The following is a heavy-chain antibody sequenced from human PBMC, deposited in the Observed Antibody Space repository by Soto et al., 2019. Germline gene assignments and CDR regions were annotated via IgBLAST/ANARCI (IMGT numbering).Heavy chain of an antibody. Sequence: QVQLVQSGAEVKTPGASVKVSCKASGYTFTSYSISWMRQAPGQGLEWMGWINAFNGNTNYAPKFRGRVTMTTDPSPGIVSMALRSLRSDDTAVYYCARDWDNSGWGGGRGMDVWGQGTTVIVSS. CDR2: INAFNGNT. V-gene: IGHV1-18*01. CDR3: ARDWDNSGWGGGRGMDV. CDR1: GYTFTSYS. J-gene: IGHJ6*02. D-gene: IGHD6-19*01.